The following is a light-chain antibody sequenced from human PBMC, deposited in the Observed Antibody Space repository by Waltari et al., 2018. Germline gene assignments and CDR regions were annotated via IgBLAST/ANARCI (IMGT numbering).Light chain of an antibody. CDR3: GSYADTSTWV. Sequence: QSVLTQPPSASGSPGQSVTISCTGSSSAVGGYNSVSWYQRHPGKAPKLMIYDVNKRPSGVPDRFSGSKSGNTASLTVSGLQVEDEGDYYCGSYADTSTWVFGGGTSLTVL. CDR2: DVN. J-gene: IGLJ3*02. V-gene: IGLV2-8*01. CDR1: SSAVGGYNS.